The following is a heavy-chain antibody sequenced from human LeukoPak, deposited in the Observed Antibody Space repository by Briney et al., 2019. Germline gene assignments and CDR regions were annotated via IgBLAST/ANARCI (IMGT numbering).Heavy chain of an antibody. J-gene: IGHJ4*02. V-gene: IGHV4-59*01. CDR2: MYYSGST. CDR3: ARDHGSSWHFDY. CDR1: GGSIRSNY. Sequence: PSETLSLTCTVSGGSIRSNYWSWIRQPPGKGLEWIGFMYYSGSTSYNPSLKSRVSMSVDTSKNQFSLRLSSVTAADTAVYYCARDHGSSWHFDYWGQGTLVTVSS. D-gene: IGHD6-13*01.